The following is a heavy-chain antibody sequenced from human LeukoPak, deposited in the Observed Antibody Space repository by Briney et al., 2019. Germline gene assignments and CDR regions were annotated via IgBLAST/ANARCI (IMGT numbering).Heavy chain of an antibody. CDR2: INPNSGGT. CDR3: ARDRDYYDSSGYLR. J-gene: IGHJ4*02. V-gene: IGHV1-2*02. D-gene: IGHD3-22*01. CDR1: GYTFTGYY. Sequence: ASVKVSCKASGYTFTGYYMHWVRQAPGQGLEWMGWINPNSGGTNYAQKFQGRVTMTRDTSISTAHMELSRLRSDDTAVYYCARDRDYYDSSGYLRWGQGTLVTVSS.